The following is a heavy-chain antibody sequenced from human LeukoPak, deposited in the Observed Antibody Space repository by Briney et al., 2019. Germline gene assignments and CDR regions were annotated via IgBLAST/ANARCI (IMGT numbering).Heavy chain of an antibody. CDR3: ARADDYDIQEGEAFDI. V-gene: IGHV4-34*01. Sequence: PSETLSLTCAVYGGSFSGYYWSWIRQPPGKGLEWIGKINHSGSSNYSPSLNSRGTISVDTSKKQFSLKLRSVTAADTALYYCARADDYDIQEGEAFDIWGQGTMVTVSS. D-gene: IGHD3-9*01. CDR2: INHSGSS. J-gene: IGHJ3*02. CDR1: GGSFSGYY.